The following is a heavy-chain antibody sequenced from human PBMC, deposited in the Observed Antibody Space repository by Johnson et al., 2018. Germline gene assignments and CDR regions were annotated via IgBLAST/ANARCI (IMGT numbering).Heavy chain of an antibody. CDR1: GFTFSSYG. CDR2: IWFDGSNK. Sequence: QVQLVESGGGVVQPGRSLRLSCAASGFTFSSYGMHWVRLAPGKGLEWVAVIWFDGSNKYYADSVKGRFTISRDNSKNTLYLQMNSLRAEDTAVYYCARGDDAFDIWGQGTMVTVAS. V-gene: IGHV3-33*01. J-gene: IGHJ3*02. CDR3: ARGDDAFDI.